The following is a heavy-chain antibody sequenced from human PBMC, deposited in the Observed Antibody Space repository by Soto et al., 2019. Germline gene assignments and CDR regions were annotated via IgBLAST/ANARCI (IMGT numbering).Heavy chain of an antibody. D-gene: IGHD2-2*02. J-gene: IGHJ4*02. CDR1: GFTFSTYA. CDR3: ATYTSLDY. V-gene: IGHV3-23*01. Sequence: PGGSLRLSCAASGFTFSTYALSWVRQAPGKGLEWVSAISANGQGIYYADSVRGRFTISRDNSKNTLFLQMNSLRAEDTAVYFCATYTSLDYWGQGTLVTVSS. CDR2: ISANGQGI.